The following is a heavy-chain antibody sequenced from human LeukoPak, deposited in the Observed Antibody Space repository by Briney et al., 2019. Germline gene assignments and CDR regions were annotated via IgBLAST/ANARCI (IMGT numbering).Heavy chain of an antibody. J-gene: IGHJ4*02. CDR3: ASWGAGGNS. D-gene: IGHD3-16*01. Sequence: GSLRLSCEASGFTLSTYWVNWVRQVPGKGLDWVANINPDGSGKRYVDSVKGRFTIARDNADNSLSLQMNSLRAEDTAVYYCASWGAGGNSWGQGTLVTVSS. CDR2: INPDGSGK. V-gene: IGHV3-7*01. CDR1: GFTLSTYW.